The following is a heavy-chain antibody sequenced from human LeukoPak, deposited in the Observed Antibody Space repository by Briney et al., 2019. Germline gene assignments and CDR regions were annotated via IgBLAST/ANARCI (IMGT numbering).Heavy chain of an antibody. CDR3: ARGFDSSGYYYSYAFDI. V-gene: IGHV4-59*01. J-gene: IGHJ3*02. CDR1: GGSISSYY. CDR2: IYYSGST. Sequence: PSETLSLTCTVSGGSISSYYWSWIRQPPGKGLEWIGYIYYSGSTNYNPSLKSRVTISVDTSKNQFSLKLSSVTAADTAVYYCARGFDSSGYYYSYAFDIWGQGTMVTVSS. D-gene: IGHD3-22*01.